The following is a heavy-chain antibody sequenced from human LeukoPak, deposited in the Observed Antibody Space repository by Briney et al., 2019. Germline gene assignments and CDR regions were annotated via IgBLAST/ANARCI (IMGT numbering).Heavy chain of an antibody. CDR2: ISGRNYI. D-gene: IGHD6-19*01. Sequence: GGSLRLSCAASGFTFSNYAMSWVRQAPGKGLEWVSYISGRNYITYADSVKGRFTISRDNAKNSLYLQMNSLRAEDTAVYYCARDGGSGWSDYWGQGTLVTVSS. J-gene: IGHJ4*02. V-gene: IGHV3-21*05. CDR1: GFTFSNYA. CDR3: ARDGGSGWSDY.